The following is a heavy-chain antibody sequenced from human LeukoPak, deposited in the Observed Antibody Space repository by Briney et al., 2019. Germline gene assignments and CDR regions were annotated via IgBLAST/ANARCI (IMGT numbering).Heavy chain of an antibody. J-gene: IGHJ4*02. CDR3: ARVPRSSLAMVRGAPDY. CDR2: INSDGSST. CDR1: GFTFSSYW. Sequence: GGSLRLSCAVSGFTFSSYWMHWVRQAPGKGLVWVSRINSDGSSTSYADSVKGRFTISRDNAKNTLYLQMNSLRVEDTAVYYCARVPRSSLAMVRGAPDYWGQGTLVTVSS. D-gene: IGHD3-10*01. V-gene: IGHV3-74*01.